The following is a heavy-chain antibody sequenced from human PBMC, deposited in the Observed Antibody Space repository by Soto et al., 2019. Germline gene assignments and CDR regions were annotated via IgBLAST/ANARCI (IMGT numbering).Heavy chain of an antibody. CDR3: ARAQYKYYYDRSGYYSYRRYYYYYGMDV. Sequence: ASVKVSCKASGYTFTGYYMHWVRQPPGQGLEWMGWINPNSGGTNYAQKFQGWVTMTRDTSISTAYLELSRLRSDDTAVYYCARAQYKYYYDRSGYYSYRRYYYYYGMDVWGQGTTVTVSS. D-gene: IGHD3-22*01. V-gene: IGHV1-2*04. CDR2: INPNSGGT. J-gene: IGHJ6*02. CDR1: GYTFTGYY.